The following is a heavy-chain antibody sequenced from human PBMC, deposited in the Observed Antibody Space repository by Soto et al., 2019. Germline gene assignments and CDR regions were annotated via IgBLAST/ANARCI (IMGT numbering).Heavy chain of an antibody. D-gene: IGHD1-1*01. V-gene: IGHV4-59*11. CDR3: ARDLWRQYGKTGKYYGLDV. CDR1: GDSISGHY. CDR2: IFYTGSA. J-gene: IGHJ6*04. Sequence: SETLSLTCSVSGDSISGHYWSWIRQPPGKGLEWIGYIFYTGSAHYKPSLKSRVTISVDTSKNQFSLSLKSVTAADSAVYYCARDLWRQYGKTGKYYGLDVGGKGTTVTVS.